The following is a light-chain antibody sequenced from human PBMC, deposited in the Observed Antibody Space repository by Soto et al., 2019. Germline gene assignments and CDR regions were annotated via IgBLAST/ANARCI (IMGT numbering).Light chain of an antibody. V-gene: IGLV1-36*01. CDR1: SSNIGNNA. J-gene: IGLJ3*02. CDR2: YDD. Sequence: QSVLTQPPSVSDAPRQRVTISCSGSSSNIGNNAVNWYQQLPGKAPKLLIFYDDLLPSGVSDRFSGSKSDTSASLAISGLQSADEADYYCASWDDSLNGWVFGGGTKLTVL. CDR3: ASWDDSLNGWV.